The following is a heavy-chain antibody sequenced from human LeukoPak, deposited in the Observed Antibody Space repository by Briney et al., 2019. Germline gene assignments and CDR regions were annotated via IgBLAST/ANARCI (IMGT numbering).Heavy chain of an antibody. CDR3: VRDGGVSGYDLLDY. J-gene: IGHJ4*02. CDR2: ISSSSSDI. Sequence: GGSLRLSCAASGFTFSNYSLNWVRQAPGKGLEWVSSISSSSSDIYYADSVKGRFTISRDNAKNSLYLQMNSLRAEDTAVYYCVRDGGVSGYDLLDYWGQGTLVTVSS. V-gene: IGHV3-21*01. D-gene: IGHD5-12*01. CDR1: GFTFSNYS.